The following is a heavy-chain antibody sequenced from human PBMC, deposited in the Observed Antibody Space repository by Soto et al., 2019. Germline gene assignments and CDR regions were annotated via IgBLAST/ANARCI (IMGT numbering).Heavy chain of an antibody. V-gene: IGHV1-69*01. CDR3: ARAYDPRDAYYFDY. CDR1: GGTFSSYA. CDR2: IIPIFGTA. Sequence: QVQLVQSGAEVKKPGSSVKVSCKASGGTFSSYAISWVRQAPGQGLEWMGGIIPIFGTANYAQKFQGRGTITEDEATSTAYMELSSLRSEDTAVYYCARAYDPRDAYYFDYWGQGTLVTVSS. D-gene: IGHD2-21*01. J-gene: IGHJ4*02.